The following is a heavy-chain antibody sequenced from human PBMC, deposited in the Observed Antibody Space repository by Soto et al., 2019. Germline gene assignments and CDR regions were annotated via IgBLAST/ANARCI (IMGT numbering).Heavy chain of an antibody. J-gene: IGHJ3*01. V-gene: IGHV1-69*13. CDR1: GGTFSSYA. CDR2: IIPIFGTA. Sequence: GASVKVSCKASGGTFSSYAISWVRQAPGQGLEWMGGIIPIFGTANYAQKFQGRVTITADESTSTAYMELSSLRSEDTAVYYCARAPVGTIFGVPIWYSGGSDAFDVWGQGTVVTVSS. D-gene: IGHD3-3*01. CDR3: ARAPVGTIFGVPIWYSGGSDAFDV.